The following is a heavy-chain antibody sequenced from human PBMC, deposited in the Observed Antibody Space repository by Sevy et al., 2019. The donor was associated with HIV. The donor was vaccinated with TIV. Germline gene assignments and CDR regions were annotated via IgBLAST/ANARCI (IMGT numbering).Heavy chain of an antibody. Sequence: GGSLRLSCAASGFTFSSYSMNWVRQAPGKGLEWVSYISSSSSTIYYADSVKGRFTISRDNSKNTLYLQMNSLRAEDTAVYYCARSSRSRGDYYDAFDIWGQGTMVTVSS. CDR3: ARSSRSRGDYYDAFDI. V-gene: IGHV3-48*01. CDR2: ISSSSSTI. J-gene: IGHJ3*02. CDR1: GFTFSSYS. D-gene: IGHD2-21*02.